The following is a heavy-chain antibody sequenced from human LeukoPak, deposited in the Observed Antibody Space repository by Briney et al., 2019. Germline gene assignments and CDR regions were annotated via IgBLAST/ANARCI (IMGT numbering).Heavy chain of an antibody. CDR3: ARGIVVVPAAKVGYAFDI. CDR2: IYHSGST. Sequence: SQTLSLTCAVSGGSISSGGYSWSWIRQPPGKGLEWIGYIYHSGSTYYNPSLKSRVTISVDRSKNQFSLKLSSVTAADTAVYYCARGIVVVPAAKVGYAFDIWGQGTMVTVSS. CDR1: GGSISSGGYS. V-gene: IGHV4-30-2*01. D-gene: IGHD2-2*01. J-gene: IGHJ3*02.